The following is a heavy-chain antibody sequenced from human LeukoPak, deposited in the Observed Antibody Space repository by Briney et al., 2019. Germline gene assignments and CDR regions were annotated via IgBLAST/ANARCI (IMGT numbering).Heavy chain of an antibody. Sequence: ASVKVSCKASGGTFSSYTISWVRQAPGQGLEWMGRIIPILGIANYAQKFQGRVTITADKSTSTAYMELSSLRSEDTAVYYCVVVVPAAPVHDAFDIWGQGTMVIVSS. CDR3: VVVVPAAPVHDAFDI. V-gene: IGHV1-69*02. D-gene: IGHD2-2*01. CDR2: IIPILGIA. J-gene: IGHJ3*02. CDR1: GGTFSSYT.